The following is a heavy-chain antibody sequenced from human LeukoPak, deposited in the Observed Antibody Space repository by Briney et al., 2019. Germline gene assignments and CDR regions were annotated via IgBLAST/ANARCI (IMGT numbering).Heavy chain of an antibody. Sequence: SETLSLTCTVSGGSIRSSYYYWGWIRQPPGKGLEWIGSIYDSGSTYYNPSLKSRVTISVDTSKNQFSLKLSSVTAADTAVYYCARGVGLDCSSTSCRWVGHYYYYVMDVWGQGTTVPVSS. CDR1: GGSIRSSYYY. D-gene: IGHD2-2*01. CDR3: ARGVGLDCSSTSCRWVGHYYYYVMDV. CDR2: IYDSGST. V-gene: IGHV4-39*01. J-gene: IGHJ6*02.